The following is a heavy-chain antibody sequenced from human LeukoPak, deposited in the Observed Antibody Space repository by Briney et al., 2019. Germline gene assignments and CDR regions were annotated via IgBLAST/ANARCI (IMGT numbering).Heavy chain of an antibody. CDR3: AKGRSGIYSPTWDY. CDR1: GGSISSYY. V-gene: IGHV4-59*01. CDR2: IYYSGST. Sequence: SETLSLTCTVSGGSISSYYWSWIRQPPGKGLEWIGYIYYSGSTNYNPSLKSRVTISVDTSKNQFSLKLSSVTAADTAVYYCAKGRSGIYSPTWDYWGQGTLVTVSS. D-gene: IGHD1-26*01. J-gene: IGHJ4*02.